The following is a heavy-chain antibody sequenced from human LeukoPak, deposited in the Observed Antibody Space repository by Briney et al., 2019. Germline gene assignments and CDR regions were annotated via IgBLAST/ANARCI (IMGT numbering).Heavy chain of an antibody. D-gene: IGHD1-14*01. V-gene: IGHV3-23*01. CDR2: ISGSGGST. Sequence: GGSLRLSRAASGFTFSSYSMNWVRQAPGKGLEWVSGISGSGGSTYYADSLKGRFTISRDNSKDTLYVQMNSLRAEDTAVYYCARSYGTYNWFDSWGQGTLVTVSS. CDR3: ARSYGTYNWFDS. J-gene: IGHJ5*01. CDR1: GFTFSSYS.